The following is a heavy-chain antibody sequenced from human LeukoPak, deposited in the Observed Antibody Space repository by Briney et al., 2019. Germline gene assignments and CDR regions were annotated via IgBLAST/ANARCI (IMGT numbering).Heavy chain of an antibody. CDR3: ATSGSGGNYPLDY. D-gene: IGHD1-26*01. J-gene: IGHJ4*02. Sequence: GGSLRLSFAASGFTFSSYAMNWVRQAPGKGQEWVSSITRSSSYLYYADSVKGRFTIPRDNAKNPLFLQVNSLRAEDTALYYCATSGSGGNYPLDYWGQGTLVTVSS. CDR1: GFTFSSYA. CDR2: ITRSSSYL. V-gene: IGHV3-21*01.